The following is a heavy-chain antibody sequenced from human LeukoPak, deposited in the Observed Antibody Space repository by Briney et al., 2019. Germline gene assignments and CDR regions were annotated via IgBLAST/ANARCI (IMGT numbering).Heavy chain of an antibody. CDR3: ARDASGYSGYDYNY. Sequence: ASVKVSCKASGYTFTGYYMHWVRQAPGQGLEWMGWINPNSGGTNYAQKFQGRVTMTRDTSISTAYMELSRLRSDDTAVYYCARDASGYSGYDYNYWGQGTLVTVSS. J-gene: IGHJ4*02. V-gene: IGHV1-2*02. CDR2: INPNSGGT. CDR1: GYTFTGYY. D-gene: IGHD5-12*01.